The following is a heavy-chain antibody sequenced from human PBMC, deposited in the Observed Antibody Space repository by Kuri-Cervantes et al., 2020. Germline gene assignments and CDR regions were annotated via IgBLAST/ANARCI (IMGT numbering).Heavy chain of an antibody. V-gene: IGHV3-30-3*01. CDR3: AKGSQYQLLLIWVDY. Sequence: GESLKISCAASEFTFSRYAIHWVRQAPGKGLEWVADISSDGSNRYYADSVKGRFTISRDNSKNTLYLQMNSLRAEDTAVYYCAKGSQYQLLLIWVDYWGQGTLVTVSS. CDR2: ISSDGSNR. CDR1: EFTFSRYA. J-gene: IGHJ4*02. D-gene: IGHD2-2*01.